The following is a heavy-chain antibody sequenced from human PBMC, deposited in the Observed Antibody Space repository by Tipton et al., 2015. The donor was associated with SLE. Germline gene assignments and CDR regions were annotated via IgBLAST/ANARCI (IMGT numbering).Heavy chain of an antibody. CDR1: GFAFSSYA. Sequence: GSLRLSCAASGFAFSSYAMSWVRQAPGKGLEWVSSMYNGYISTYYTDSVKGRFTISRDNSKNTLYLQMNSLTAEDTAVHYCAKLSERGLANWGNYHFDHWGQGTLVTVSS. V-gene: IGHV3-23*03. CDR3: AKLSERGLANWGNYHFDH. J-gene: IGHJ4*02. CDR2: MYNGYIST. D-gene: IGHD7-27*01.